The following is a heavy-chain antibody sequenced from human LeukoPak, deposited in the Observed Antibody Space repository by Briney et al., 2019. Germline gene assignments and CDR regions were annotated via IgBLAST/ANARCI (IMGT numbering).Heavy chain of an antibody. Sequence: SVKVSCKASGGTFSSYAISWVRQAPGQGLEWMGGIIPIFGTANYAQKFQGRVTITADKSTSKAYMELSSLRSEDTAVYYCAKGYYYGSGSYNPYDYWGQGTLVTVSS. CDR2: IIPIFGTA. V-gene: IGHV1-69*06. D-gene: IGHD3-10*01. J-gene: IGHJ4*02. CDR1: GGTFSSYA. CDR3: AKGYYYGSGSYNPYDY.